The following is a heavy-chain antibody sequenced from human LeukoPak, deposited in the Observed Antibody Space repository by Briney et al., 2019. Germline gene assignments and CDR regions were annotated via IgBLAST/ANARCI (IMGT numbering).Heavy chain of an antibody. Sequence: GRSLRLSCAASGFTFSSYGMHWVRQAPGKGLEWVAVISYDGSNKYYADSVKGRFTISRDNSKNTLYLQMNSLRAEDTAVYYCANSYYDIFTGYYSEITYWGQGTLLTVSS. J-gene: IGHJ4*02. CDR1: GFTFSSYG. V-gene: IGHV3-30*18. CDR3: ANSYYDIFTGYYSEITY. CDR2: ISYDGSNK. D-gene: IGHD3-9*01.